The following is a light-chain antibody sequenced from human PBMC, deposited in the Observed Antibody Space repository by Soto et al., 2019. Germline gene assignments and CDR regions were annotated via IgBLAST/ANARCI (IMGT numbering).Light chain of an antibody. J-gene: IGKJ4*01. CDR2: DAS. CDR1: QGISSA. CDR3: QQFNNYLLT. Sequence: AIQLTQSPSSLSASVGDRVTITCRASQGISSALAWHQQKPGKAPKLLIYDASSLESGVPSRFSGSGSGTDFTLTIRSLQPEDFATYYCQQFNNYLLTFGGGTKVDIK. V-gene: IGKV1D-13*01.